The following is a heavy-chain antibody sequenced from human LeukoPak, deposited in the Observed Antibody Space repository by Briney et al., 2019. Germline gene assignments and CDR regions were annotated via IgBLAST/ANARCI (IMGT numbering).Heavy chain of an antibody. CDR2: INPDSGGT. CDR1: GYTFTGYY. J-gene: IGHJ4*02. D-gene: IGHD2-21*02. CDR3: ARVRHESPNFTVVVTAARHRNFDY. V-gene: IGHV1-2*02. Sequence: ASVKVSCKASGYTFTGYYIHWVRQAPGQGLEWMGWINPDSGGTNFAQKFKGRLIVTRDTSITTVYMELRRLRSDDTAVYYCARVRHESPNFTVVVTAARHRNFDYWGQGTLVTVSS.